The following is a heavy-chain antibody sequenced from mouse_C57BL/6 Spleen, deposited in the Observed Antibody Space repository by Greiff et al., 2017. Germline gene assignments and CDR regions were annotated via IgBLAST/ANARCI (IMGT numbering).Heavy chain of an antibody. CDR2: IWRGGST. J-gene: IGHJ2*01. D-gene: IGHD2-5*01. CDR3: ASAPSNYLYYFDY. Sequence: VQLQQSGPGLVQPSQSLSITCTVSGFSLTRYGVHWVRQSPGKGLEWLGVIWRGGSTDYNAAFISRLSISKDNSKSQVFFKMNSLQADDTAIYYCASAPSNYLYYFDYWGQGTTLTVSS. V-gene: IGHV2-2*01. CDR1: GFSLTRYG.